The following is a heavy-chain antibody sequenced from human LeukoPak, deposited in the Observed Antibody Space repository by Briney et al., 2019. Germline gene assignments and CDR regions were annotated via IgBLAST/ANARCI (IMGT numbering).Heavy chain of an antibody. CDR3: ARDRRVGYCSSTSCLNWFDP. Sequence: AAVSLTLNSAASTFTGCSKYMIWLRHAQGNGLVWWININSGGRTYAQKFQGRVTMPRATSISTAYMELSRLTSDDTAVYYCARDRRVGYCSSTSCLNWFDPWGQGTLVTVSS. V-gene: IGHV1-2*02. D-gene: IGHD2-2*01. CDR1: ASTFTGCS. J-gene: IGHJ5*02. CDR2: ININSGGR.